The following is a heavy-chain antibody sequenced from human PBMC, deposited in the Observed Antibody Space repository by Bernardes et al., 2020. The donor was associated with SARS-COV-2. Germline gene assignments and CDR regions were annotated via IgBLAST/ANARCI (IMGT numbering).Heavy chain of an antibody. CDR2: LYSGDT. Sequence: GGSLRLSCAASGFTVSNNYMTWVRQAPGKGLEWVSLLYSGDTYYADSVKGRFTISRDNSENTVYLQMNNVRAEDTAVYYCARGEYTYFNFGGTNYNFFYGWDGWGRGTKGTVSS. J-gene: IGHJ6*04. CDR1: GFTVSNNY. D-gene: IGHD5-18*01. V-gene: IGHV3-53*01. CDR3: ARGEYTYFNFGGTNYNFFYGWDG.